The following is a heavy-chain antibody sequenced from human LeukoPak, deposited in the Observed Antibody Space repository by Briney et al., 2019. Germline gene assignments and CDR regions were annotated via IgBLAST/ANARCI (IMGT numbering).Heavy chain of an antibody. CDR2: IVGGAGGT. V-gene: IGHV3-23*01. D-gene: IGHD3-10*02. CDR3: AHGTMYQLDS. Sequence: GGSLRLSCAASGFTFSSHGMSWVRQAPGKGLEWVSGIVGGAGGTYYADSVKGRFTISRDNSRNTLYLQMNSLRAEDTAVYYCAHGTMYQLDSWGQGTLVTVSS. CDR1: GFTFSSHG. J-gene: IGHJ4*02.